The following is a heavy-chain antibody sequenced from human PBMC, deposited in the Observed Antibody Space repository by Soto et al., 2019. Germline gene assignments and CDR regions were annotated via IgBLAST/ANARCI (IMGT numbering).Heavy chain of an antibody. CDR1: GYTFTSYG. CDR2: ISAYNGNT. Sequence: GASVKVSCKASGYTFTSYGISWVRQAPGQGLEWMGWISAYNGNTNYAQKLQGRVTMTTDTSTSTAYMELRSLRSDDTAVYYCARVNRIAAAGTLNYYYYYGMDVWGQGTTVTVSS. D-gene: IGHD6-13*01. J-gene: IGHJ6*02. V-gene: IGHV1-18*01. CDR3: ARVNRIAAAGTLNYYYYYGMDV.